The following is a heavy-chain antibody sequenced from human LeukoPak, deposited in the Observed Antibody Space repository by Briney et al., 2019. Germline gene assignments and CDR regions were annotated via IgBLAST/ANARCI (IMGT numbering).Heavy chain of an antibody. CDR3: ARVVGEEYDILTGYYIDSNWFDP. Sequence: ASVKVSCKASGYTLTSYGISWVRQAPGQGLEWMGWISAYNGNTNYAQKLQGRVTMTTDTSTSTAYMELRSLRSDDTAVYYCARVVGEEYDILTGYYIDSNWFDPWGQGTLVTVSS. CDR1: GYTLTSYG. CDR2: ISAYNGNT. D-gene: IGHD3-9*01. J-gene: IGHJ5*02. V-gene: IGHV1-18*01.